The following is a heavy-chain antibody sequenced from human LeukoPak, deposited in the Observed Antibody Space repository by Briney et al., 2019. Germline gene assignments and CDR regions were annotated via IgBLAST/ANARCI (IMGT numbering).Heavy chain of an antibody. J-gene: IGHJ5*02. CDR3: ARVTTVTANWFDP. CDR1: GYTFTCYY. D-gene: IGHD4-11*01. Sequence: ASVKVSCKASGYTFTCYYMHWVRRAPGQGLEWMGWINPNSGGTNYAQKFQGRVTMTRDTSISTAYMELSRLRSDDTAVYYCARVTTVTANWFDPWGQGTLVTVSS. V-gene: IGHV1-2*02. CDR2: INPNSGGT.